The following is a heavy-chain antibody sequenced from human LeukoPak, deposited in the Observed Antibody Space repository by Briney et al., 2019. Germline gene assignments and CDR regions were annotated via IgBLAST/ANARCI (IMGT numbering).Heavy chain of an antibody. D-gene: IGHD3-3*01. CDR1: GFTFSSYS. Sequence: GGSLRLSCAASGFTFSSYSMNWVRQAPGKGLEWVSSISSSSSYIYYADSVKGRFTISRDNAKNSLYLQMNSLRAEDTAVYYCASELRFLERLPWGQGTLVTVSS. CDR2: ISSSSSYI. V-gene: IGHV3-21*01. J-gene: IGHJ5*02. CDR3: ASELRFLERLP.